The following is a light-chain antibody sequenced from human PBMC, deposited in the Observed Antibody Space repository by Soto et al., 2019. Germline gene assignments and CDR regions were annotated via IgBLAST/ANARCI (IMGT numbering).Light chain of an antibody. CDR3: SSYRSSDTLEV. CDR1: SDDIGAYDY. Sequence: QWALAQPGSGFASPGQSISISCTGTSDDIGAYDYVSWYQQHPGKAPKLILYAVSNRPSGVSTRFSGSKSGNTASLTISGVQADDEADYYCSSYRSSDTLEVFGTGTKVTVL. J-gene: IGLJ1*01. CDR2: AVS. V-gene: IGLV2-14*01.